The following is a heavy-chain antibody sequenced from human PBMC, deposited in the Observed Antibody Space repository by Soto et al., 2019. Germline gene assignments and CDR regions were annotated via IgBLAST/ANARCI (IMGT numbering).Heavy chain of an antibody. CDR2: INTGNGNT. Sequence: QVQLVQSGAEVKKPGASVKVSCKASGITYTTYAIHWVRQAPGQGLEWMGWINTGNGNTRYSQRFQGRVTLTMDTSANTAYMDLSSLTSEDTAVYSCARAISGYVTWGQGTLITVSS. D-gene: IGHD6-25*01. CDR1: GITYTTYA. CDR3: ARAISGYVT. J-gene: IGHJ5*02. V-gene: IGHV1-3*04.